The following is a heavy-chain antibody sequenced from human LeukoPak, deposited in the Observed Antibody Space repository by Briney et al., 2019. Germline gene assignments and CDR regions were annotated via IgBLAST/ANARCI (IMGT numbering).Heavy chain of an antibody. Sequence: ASVKVSCKVSGYTLTELSMHWMRQAPGKGLEWMGGFDPEDGETIYAQKFQGRVTMTEDTSTDTAYMELSSLRSEDTAVYYCATGVVCSSTSCYGRYWFDPWGQGTLVTVSS. D-gene: IGHD2-2*01. CDR1: GYTLTELS. CDR3: ATGVVCSSTSCYGRYWFDP. CDR2: FDPEDGET. J-gene: IGHJ5*02. V-gene: IGHV1-24*01.